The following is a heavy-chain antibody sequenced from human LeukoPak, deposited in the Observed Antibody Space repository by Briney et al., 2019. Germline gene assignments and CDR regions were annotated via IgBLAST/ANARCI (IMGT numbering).Heavy chain of an antibody. CDR2: IKDDGSEK. J-gene: IGHJ5*02. D-gene: IGHD3-16*01. CDR1: TFTFSSYW. Sequence: GGSLRLSCAASTFTFSSYWMSWVRQAPGKGLEWVATIKDDGSEKYYVDSVSGRFTTSRDNAKNSLYLQMNSLRAEDTAVYYCARRGTYQNWFDPWGQGTLVTVSS. CDR3: ARRGTYQNWFDP. V-gene: IGHV3-7*01.